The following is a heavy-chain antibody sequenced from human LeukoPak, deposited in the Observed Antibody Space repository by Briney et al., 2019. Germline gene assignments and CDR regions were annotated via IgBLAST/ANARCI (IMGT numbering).Heavy chain of an antibody. J-gene: IGHJ4*02. V-gene: IGHV1-46*01. D-gene: IGHD5-12*01. Sequence: WASVKVSCKASGYTFTSYYMHWVRQAPGQGLEWMGIINPSGGSTSYAQKFQGRVTMTRDTSTSTVYMELSSLRSEDTAVYYCAREGVDIVATIRFDYWGQGTLVTVSS. CDR2: INPSGGST. CDR1: GYTFTSYY. CDR3: AREGVDIVATIRFDY.